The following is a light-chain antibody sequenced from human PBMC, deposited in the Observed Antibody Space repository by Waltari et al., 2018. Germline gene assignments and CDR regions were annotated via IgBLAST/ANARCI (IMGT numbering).Light chain of an antibody. J-gene: IGKJ3*01. CDR3: QQYGSSPLFT. Sequence: EVVLTQSPGTLSLSPGERATLSCRASQSVSSSYLAWYQQKPGQAPRLLIYGASIRATGIPDRFSGSGSGTDFTLTISRLEPEDFAVYYCQQYGSSPLFTFGPGTKVDVK. V-gene: IGKV3-20*01. CDR1: QSVSSSY. CDR2: GAS.